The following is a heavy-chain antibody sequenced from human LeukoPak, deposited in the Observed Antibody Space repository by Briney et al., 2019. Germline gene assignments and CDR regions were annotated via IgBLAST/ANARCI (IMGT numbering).Heavy chain of an antibody. CDR1: GFTFSNYA. CDR2: ISYDGTIK. V-gene: IGHV3-30*03. CDR3: ARDFSGYDYYYYYMDV. J-gene: IGHJ6*03. D-gene: IGHD5-12*01. Sequence: GRSLRLSCAASGFTFSNYAMHWVRQAPGKGLDWLALISYDGTIKHYADSVRGRFTISRDNAKNSLYLQMNSLRAEDTAVYYCARDFSGYDYYYYYMDVWGKGTTVTVSS.